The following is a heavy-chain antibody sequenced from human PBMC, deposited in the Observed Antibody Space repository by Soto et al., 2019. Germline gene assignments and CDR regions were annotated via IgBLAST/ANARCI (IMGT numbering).Heavy chain of an antibody. D-gene: IGHD3-3*01. CDR1: GGSISSYY. CDR3: ARTPGDFWGGYYMGYYYGMDV. Sequence: PSETLSLTCTVSGGSISSYYWSWIRQPPGKGLEWIGYIYYSGSTNYNPSLKSRVTISVDTSKNQFSLKLSSVTAADTAVYYCARTPGDFWGGYYMGYYYGMDVWGQGTTVTVSS. J-gene: IGHJ6*02. V-gene: IGHV4-59*01. CDR2: IYYSGST.